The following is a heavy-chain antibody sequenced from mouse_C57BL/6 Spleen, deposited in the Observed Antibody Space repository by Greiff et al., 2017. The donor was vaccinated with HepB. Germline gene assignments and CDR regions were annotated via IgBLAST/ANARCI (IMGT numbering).Heavy chain of an antibody. CDR1: GYTFTSYW. CDR2: IYSSDSET. D-gene: IGHD1-1*01. J-gene: IGHJ2*01. V-gene: IGHV1-61*01. CDR3: ARQTTVVAKGPLDY. Sequence: QVQLQQPGAELVRPGSSVKLSCKASGYTFTSYWMDWVKQRPGQGLEWIGNIYSSDSETHYNQKFKDKATLTVDKSSSTAYMQLSSLTSEDSAVYYCARQTTVVAKGPLDYWGQGTTLTVSS.